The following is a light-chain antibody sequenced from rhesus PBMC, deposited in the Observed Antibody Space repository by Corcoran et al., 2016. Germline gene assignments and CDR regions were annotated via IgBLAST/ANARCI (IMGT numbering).Light chain of an antibody. CDR3: QHDYSLPYS. Sequence: DIQMTQSPSSLSASIGDRVTITCRASQDITNDLAWYQQTPGEIPKFLMYEASTLQRGIPSRFSGSGAGTDFTLTISSLQPEDFVTYYCQHDYSLPYSFGQGTIVEIK. V-gene: IGKV1-25*01. J-gene: IGKJ2*01. CDR2: EAS. CDR1: QDITND.